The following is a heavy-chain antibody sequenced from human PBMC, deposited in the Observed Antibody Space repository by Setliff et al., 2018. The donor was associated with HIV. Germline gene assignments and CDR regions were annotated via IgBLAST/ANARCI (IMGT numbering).Heavy chain of an antibody. CDR3: ATSPRGTYYDILSGRPRGWFDP. D-gene: IGHD3-9*01. Sequence: GASVKVSCKASGYTFTDYYVHWVRQAPGQGLEWMGWISAYNGTPNYAQRFQGRVTITADESTSTAYMDLSSLTSDDTAVYYCATSPRGTYYDILSGRPRGWFDPWGQGTLVTVSS. CDR2: ISAYNGTP. V-gene: IGHV1-69*13. CDR1: GYTFTDYY. J-gene: IGHJ5*02.